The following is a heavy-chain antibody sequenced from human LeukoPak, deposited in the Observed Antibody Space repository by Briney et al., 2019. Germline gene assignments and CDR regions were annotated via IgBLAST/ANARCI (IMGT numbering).Heavy chain of an antibody. J-gene: IGHJ4*02. D-gene: IGHD3-10*01. V-gene: IGHV1-18*01. CDR1: GYTFTSYG. CDR3: ARGSSYYYGSGSYYNEGDY. CDR2: ISAYNGNT. Sequence: ASVKVSCKASGYTFTSYGISWVRQAPGQGLEWMGWISAYNGNTNYAQKLQGRVTMTTDTSTSTAYMELRSLRSDDTAVYYCARGSSYYYGSGSYYNEGDYWGQGTLVTVSS.